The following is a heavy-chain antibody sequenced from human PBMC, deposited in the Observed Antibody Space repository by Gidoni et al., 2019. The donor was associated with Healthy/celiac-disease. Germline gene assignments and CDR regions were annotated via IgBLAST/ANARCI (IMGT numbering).Heavy chain of an antibody. CDR1: GGSISSSSYY. D-gene: IGHD5-12*01. Sequence: QLQLQESGPGLVKPSETLSLTCTVSGGSISSSSYYWGWIRQPPGKGLEWIGSIYYSGSTYYNPSLKSRVTISVDTSKNQFSLKRSSVTAADTAVYYCARQGRDGYISWGQGTLVTVSS. J-gene: IGHJ5*02. V-gene: IGHV4-39*01. CDR2: IYYSGST. CDR3: ARQGRDGYIS.